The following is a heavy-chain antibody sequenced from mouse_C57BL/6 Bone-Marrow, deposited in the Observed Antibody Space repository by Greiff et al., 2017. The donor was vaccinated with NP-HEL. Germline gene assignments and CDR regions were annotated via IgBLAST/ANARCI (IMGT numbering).Heavy chain of an antibody. D-gene: IGHD2-1*01. CDR3: ARRSYGNYGAMDY. V-gene: IGHV1-64*01. J-gene: IGHJ4*01. Sequence: VQLQQPGAELVKPGASVKLSCKASGYTFTSYWMHWVKQRPGQGLEWIGMIHPTSGSTNYNEKFKSKATLTVDKSSSTAYMQLSSLTSEDSAVYYCARRSYGNYGAMDYWGQGTSVTVSS. CDR2: IHPTSGST. CDR1: GYTFTSYW.